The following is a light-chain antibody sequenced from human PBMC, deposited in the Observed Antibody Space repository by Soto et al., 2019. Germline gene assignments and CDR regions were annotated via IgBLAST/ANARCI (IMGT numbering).Light chain of an antibody. CDR3: QHYNSYSEA. J-gene: IGKJ1*01. CDR2: DAS. V-gene: IGKV1-5*01. Sequence: IQMTQSPSSVSAYVGDRVSMTCRASQGINSWLAWYQQKPWKAPKLLIYDASSLESGVPSRLSGSGSGTEFTLTISSLQPDDFATYYCQHYNSYSEAFGQGTKVDI. CDR1: QGINSW.